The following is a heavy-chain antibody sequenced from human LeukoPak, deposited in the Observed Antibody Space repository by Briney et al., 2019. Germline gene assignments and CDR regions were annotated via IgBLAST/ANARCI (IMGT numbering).Heavy chain of an antibody. J-gene: IGHJ4*02. CDR2: IKLDGSNK. Sequence: PGGSLRLSCVASGFTFGKYWMSWVRQAPGKGLEWVANIKLDGSNKYYADSVKGRFTISRDNSKNTLYLQMNSLRAEDTAVYYCAKDRLYCGGDCPIDYWGQGALVTVSS. D-gene: IGHD2-21*02. CDR1: GFTFGKYW. CDR3: AKDRLYCGGDCPIDY. V-gene: IGHV3-7*01.